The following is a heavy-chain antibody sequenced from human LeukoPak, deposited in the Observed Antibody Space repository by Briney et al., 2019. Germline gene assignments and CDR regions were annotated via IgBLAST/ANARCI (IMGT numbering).Heavy chain of an antibody. D-gene: IGHD1-20*01. CDR1: GYTFTSYD. CDR2: MNPNSGNT. Sequence: ASVKVSCTASGYTFTSYDINSVRQATGQGLEWMGWMNPNSGNTGYAQTFQGRVTITRNTSISTAYMELSSLRSEDTAVYYCARRNNWNECYFDYWGQGTLVTVSS. J-gene: IGHJ4*02. V-gene: IGHV1-8*03. CDR3: ARRNNWNECYFDY.